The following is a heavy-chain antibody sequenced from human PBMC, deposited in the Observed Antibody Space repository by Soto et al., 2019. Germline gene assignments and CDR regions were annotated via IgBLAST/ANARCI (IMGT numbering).Heavy chain of an antibody. Sequence: KPSETLSLTCTVSGGSISSYYWSWIRQPAGKGLEWIGRIYTSGSTNYNPSLKSRVTMSVDTSKNQFSLKLSSVTAADTAVYYCARDLIVGATQNWFDPWGQGTLVTVPS. J-gene: IGHJ5*02. CDR3: ARDLIVGATQNWFDP. CDR2: IYTSGST. V-gene: IGHV4-4*07. D-gene: IGHD1-26*01. CDR1: GGSISSYY.